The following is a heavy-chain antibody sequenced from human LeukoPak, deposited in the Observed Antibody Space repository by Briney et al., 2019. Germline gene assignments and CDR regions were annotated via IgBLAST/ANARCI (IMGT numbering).Heavy chain of an antibody. J-gene: IGHJ3*02. D-gene: IGHD3-10*01. CDR2: IRYDGSNK. CDR1: GFTFSSYG. Sequence: PGGSLRLSCAASGFTFSSYGMHWVRQAPGKGLEWVAFIRYDGSNKYYADSVKGRFTISRDNAKNSLYLQMNSLRAEDTAVYYCARPSVVLWFGELLSLGAFDIWGQGTMVTVSS. V-gene: IGHV3-30*02. CDR3: ARPSVVLWFGELLSLGAFDI.